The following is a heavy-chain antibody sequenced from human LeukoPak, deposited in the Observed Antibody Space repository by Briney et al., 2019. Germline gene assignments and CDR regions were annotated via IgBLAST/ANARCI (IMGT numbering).Heavy chain of an antibody. V-gene: IGHV3-7*01. CDR1: GFTFSRYW. CDR3: ARDLLAVAATGIGFDY. J-gene: IGHJ4*02. Sequence: RPGGSLRLSCAASGFTFSRYWMSWVRQAPGKGLECEANMKQDGSEKYYVDSVKGRFTISRDNAKNSLYLQMNSLRAEDTAVYYCARDLLAVAATGIGFDYWGQGTLVTVSS. D-gene: IGHD6-19*01. CDR2: MKQDGSEK.